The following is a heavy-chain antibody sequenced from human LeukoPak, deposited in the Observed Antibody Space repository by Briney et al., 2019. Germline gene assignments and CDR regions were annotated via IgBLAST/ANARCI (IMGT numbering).Heavy chain of an antibody. CDR1: GFTFSGSA. CDR2: IRSKANGYAT. CDR3: TSPPGYCSSTSCPDY. V-gene: IGHV3-73*01. D-gene: IGHD2-2*01. J-gene: IGHJ4*02. Sequence: GGSLRLSCAASGFTFSGSAMHWVRQASGKGLEWVGRIRSKANGYATAYAASVKGRFTISRDDSKNTAYLQMNSLKTEDTAVYYCTSPPGYCSSTSCPDYWGQGTLVTVSS.